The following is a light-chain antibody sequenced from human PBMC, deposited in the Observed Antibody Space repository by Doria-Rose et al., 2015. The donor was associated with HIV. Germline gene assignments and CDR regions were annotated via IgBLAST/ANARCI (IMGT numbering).Light chain of an antibody. V-gene: IGKV3-20*01. CDR3: HQYGTSWT. CDR1: QSFSSTY. Sequence: TQSPGTLSLSPGERATLSCRASQSFSSTYLAWYQQKPGQAHSLLIYDGSTRATGIPDRFSASGSGTDFTPTINRLEPEDFALYYCHQYGTSWTFGQGTKVEI. CDR2: DGS. J-gene: IGKJ1*01.